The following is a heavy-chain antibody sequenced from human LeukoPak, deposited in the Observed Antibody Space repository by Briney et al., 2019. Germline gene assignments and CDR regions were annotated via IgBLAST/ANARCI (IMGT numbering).Heavy chain of an antibody. CDR2: IIPVFGTP. CDR1: GGSFNTYA. CDR3: ARIEGDYGVFVY. D-gene: IGHD4-17*01. Sequence: ASVKVSCKASGGSFNTYAINWLRQAPEQGLEWMGRIIPVFGTPKYAQKFQGRVTITADRSTSTAYMELSSLKPDDTAIYYCARIEGDYGVFVYWGQGTLVTVSS. J-gene: IGHJ4*02. V-gene: IGHV1-69*06.